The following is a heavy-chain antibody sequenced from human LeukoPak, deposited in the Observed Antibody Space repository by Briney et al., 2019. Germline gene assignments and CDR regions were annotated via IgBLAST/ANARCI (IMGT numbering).Heavy chain of an antibody. D-gene: IGHD3-22*01. CDR3: ARGGGRVVVIGYYYMDV. V-gene: IGHV4-34*01. CDR2: INHSGST. J-gene: IGHJ6*03. CDR1: GGSFSGYY. Sequence: SETLSLTCAVYGGSFSGYYWSWIRQPPGKGLEWIGEINHSGSTNYNPSLKSRVTTSVDTSENQFSLKLSSVTAADTAVYYCARGGGRVVVIGYYYMDVWGKGTTVTVSS.